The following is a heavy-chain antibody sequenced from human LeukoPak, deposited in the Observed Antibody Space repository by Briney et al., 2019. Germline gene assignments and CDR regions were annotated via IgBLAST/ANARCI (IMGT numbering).Heavy chain of an antibody. V-gene: IGHV4-4*07. J-gene: IGHJ6*03. D-gene: IGHD5-12*01. CDR3: ARHGMQSGYDSYYYYYYYMDV. CDR2: IYTSGST. CDR1: GGSISSYY. Sequence: SETLSLTCTVSGGSISSYYWSWIRQPAGKGLEWIGRIYTSGSTYYNPSLKSRVTISVDTSKNQFSLKLSSVTAADTAVYYCARHGMQSGYDSYYYYYYYMDVWGKGTTVSVSS.